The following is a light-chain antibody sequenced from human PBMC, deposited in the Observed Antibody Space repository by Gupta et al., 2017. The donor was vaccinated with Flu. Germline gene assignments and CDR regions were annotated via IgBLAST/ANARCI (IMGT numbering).Light chain of an antibody. J-gene: IGKJ1*01. CDR2: GAS. CDR1: QSIGSS. CDR3: QQDYTGPRT. Sequence: PGTLSVSPGERVTLTCRASQSIGSSSPWHQHTPGQAPRLLTSGASSSATGIPDRFRDSGFVTDFTLTISSLQSEEFAFSFCQQDYTGPRTFGPGTKVEIK. V-gene: IGKV3-15*01.